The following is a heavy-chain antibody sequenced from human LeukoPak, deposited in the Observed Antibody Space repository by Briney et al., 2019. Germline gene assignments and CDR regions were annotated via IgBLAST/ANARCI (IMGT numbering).Heavy chain of an antibody. CDR1: EYALTELS. Sequence: ASVKVSCTVSEYALTELSIHWVRQTPGKGLECMGGFDPEAGETIYAQKFQGRVTMTEDTFTDTAYMELSSLTSDDTAVYYCAAISTPTTRRAYHFDSWGQGTLVTVSS. CDR2: FDPEAGET. J-gene: IGHJ4*02. D-gene: IGHD5-12*01. V-gene: IGHV1-24*01. CDR3: AAISTPTTRRAYHFDS.